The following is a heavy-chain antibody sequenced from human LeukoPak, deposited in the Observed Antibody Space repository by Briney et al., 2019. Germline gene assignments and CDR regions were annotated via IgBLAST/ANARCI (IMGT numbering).Heavy chain of an antibody. D-gene: IGHD1-26*01. CDR1: GLIFSTYG. V-gene: IGHV3-30*02. CDR2: IQNDGNDK. Sequence: PGGSLRLSCAASGLIFSTYGMHWVRQAPGKGLEWVAFIQNDGNDKYYADSVKGRFTVSRDNSKNTLDLQMNGLRAEDMALYYCAKGEGGNLYYYMDVWGKGTTVTVSS. CDR3: AKGEGGNLYYYMDV. J-gene: IGHJ6*03.